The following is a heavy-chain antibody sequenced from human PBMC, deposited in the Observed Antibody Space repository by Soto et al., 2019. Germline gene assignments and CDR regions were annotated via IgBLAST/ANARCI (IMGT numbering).Heavy chain of an antibody. CDR3: ARLRHSRYYYGMDV. CDR2: IYHSWST. CDR1: GGSISSGGYS. Sequence: QLQLQESGSGLVKPSQTLSLTCAVSGGSISSGGYSWSWIRQPPGKGLEWIGYIYHSWSTYYNPSLKSRVTISVDRSKNQFARKLSSVTAADTAVYYCARLRHSRYYYGMDVCGQGTTVTVSS. J-gene: IGHJ6*02. V-gene: IGHV4-30-2*01.